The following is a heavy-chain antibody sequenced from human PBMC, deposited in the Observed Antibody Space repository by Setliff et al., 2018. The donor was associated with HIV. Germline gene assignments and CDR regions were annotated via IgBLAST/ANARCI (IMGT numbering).Heavy chain of an antibody. CDR1: GGSISSGSYY. Sequence: SETLSLTCTVSGGSISSGSYYWSWIRQPPGKGLEWIGSIYHSGSTTDNPSLKSRVIISVDTSKNQFSLKLSSVTAADTALYYCARSYSGRGRWYYDVWGRGTLVTVSS. CDR3: ARSYSGRGRWYYDV. CDR2: IYHSGST. J-gene: IGHJ2*01. V-gene: IGHV4-31*03. D-gene: IGHD1-26*01.